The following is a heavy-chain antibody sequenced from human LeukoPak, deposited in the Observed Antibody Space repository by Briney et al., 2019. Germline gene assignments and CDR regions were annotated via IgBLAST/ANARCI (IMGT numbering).Heavy chain of an antibody. V-gene: IGHV4-59*01. CDR3: ARVGPTGYSSSWFLGY. D-gene: IGHD6-13*01. Sequence: PSETLSLTCAVYGGSFSGYYWSWIRQPPGKGLEWIGYIYYSGSTNYNPSLKSRVTISVDTSKNQFSLKLSSVTAADTAVYYCARVGPTGYSSSWFLGYWGQGTLVTVSS. J-gene: IGHJ4*02. CDR1: GGSFSGYY. CDR2: IYYSGST.